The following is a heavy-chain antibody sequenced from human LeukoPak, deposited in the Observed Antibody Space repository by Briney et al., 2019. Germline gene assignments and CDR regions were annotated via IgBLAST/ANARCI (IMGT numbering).Heavy chain of an antibody. D-gene: IGHD3-10*01. Sequence: GGSLKLSCAAYGFTFSSYAMSWVRQAPGKGLEWVSATSGSGSSTYYADSVKGRFTISRDNSKNTLYLQMNSLRAEDTAVYYCAKDSYVWFGELPLDYWGQGTLVTVSS. V-gene: IGHV3-23*01. CDR1: GFTFSSYA. J-gene: IGHJ4*02. CDR2: TSGSGSST. CDR3: AKDSYVWFGELPLDY.